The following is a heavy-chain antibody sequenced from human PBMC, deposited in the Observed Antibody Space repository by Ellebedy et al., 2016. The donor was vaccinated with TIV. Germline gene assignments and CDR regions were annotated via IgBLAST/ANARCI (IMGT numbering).Heavy chain of an antibody. D-gene: IGHD4-23*01. CDR1: GDSISSSNW. CDR3: TTDRLRWYFRAY. CDR2: IYHSGST. J-gene: IGHJ4*02. Sequence: SETLSLTCAVSGDSISSSNWWSWVRQPPGKGLEWIGEIYHSGSTNYNPSLKSRITISVDTSKNQFSLKLSSVTAADTAVYYCTTDRLRWYFRAYWGQGTLVTVSS. V-gene: IGHV4-4*02.